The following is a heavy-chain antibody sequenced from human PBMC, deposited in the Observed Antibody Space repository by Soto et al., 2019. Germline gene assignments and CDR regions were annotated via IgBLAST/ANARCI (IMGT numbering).Heavy chain of an antibody. CDR3: VSQPHWARPFES. CDR2: ISWNSGRI. J-gene: IGHJ4*02. D-gene: IGHD7-27*01. Sequence: EVQLVQYGGGWVQPGRSLRLSCGASGFTFDDYGMHWVRQAPGKGLEWVSSISWNSGRIGYADSVKGRFTISRDNVKNSLYLQMNSLRTEDTGVYYCVSQPHWARPFESWGQGTLVNVSS. CDR1: GFTFDDYG. V-gene: IGHV3-9*01.